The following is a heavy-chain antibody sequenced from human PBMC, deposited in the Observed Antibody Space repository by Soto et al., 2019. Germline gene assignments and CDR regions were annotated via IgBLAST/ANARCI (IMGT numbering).Heavy chain of an antibody. D-gene: IGHD3-22*01. Sequence: GGSLRLSCAASGFTFSSYAMSWVRQAPGKGLEWVSAISGSGGSTYYADSVKGRFTISRDNSKNTLYLQMNSLRAEDTAVYYFAKGTPWYYDSSGYYLPLDYWGQGTLVTVPQ. CDR3: AKGTPWYYDSSGYYLPLDY. CDR1: GFTFSSYA. CDR2: ISGSGGST. V-gene: IGHV3-23*01. J-gene: IGHJ4*02.